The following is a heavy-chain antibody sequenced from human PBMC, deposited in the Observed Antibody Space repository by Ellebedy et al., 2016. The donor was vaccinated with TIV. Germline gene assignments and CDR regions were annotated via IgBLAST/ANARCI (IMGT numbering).Heavy chain of an antibody. CDR3: AKDQTVVTPNEIYFDY. V-gene: IGHV4-59*01. CDR2: IYYSGST. CDR1: GGSISSYY. J-gene: IGHJ4*02. D-gene: IGHD4-23*01. Sequence: SETLSLTCTVSGGSISSYYWSWIRQPPGKGLEWIGYIYYSGSTNYNPSLKSRVTISVDTSKNQFSLKLSSVTAADTAVYYCAKDQTVVTPNEIYFDYWGQGSLVTVSS.